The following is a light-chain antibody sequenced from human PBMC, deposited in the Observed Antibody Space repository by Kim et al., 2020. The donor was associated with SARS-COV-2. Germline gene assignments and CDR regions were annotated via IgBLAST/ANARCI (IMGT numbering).Light chain of an antibody. J-gene: IGLJ2*01. Sequence: APGKTARTTCGGNNIGSKSVHWYQQKPGQAPVLVIYYDSDRPSGIPERFSGSNSGNTATLTISRVEVGDEADYYCQVWDSSSDHPVFGGGTQLTVL. V-gene: IGLV3-21*04. CDR3: QVWDSSSDHPV. CDR1: NIGSKS. CDR2: YDS.